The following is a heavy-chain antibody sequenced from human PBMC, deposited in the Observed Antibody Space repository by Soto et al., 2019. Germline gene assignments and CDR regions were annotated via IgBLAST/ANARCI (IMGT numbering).Heavy chain of an antibody. CDR1: GFTFNSYA. CDR2: ISYDGSNK. J-gene: IGHJ4*02. D-gene: IGHD3-22*01. CDR3: ARGIRINYYDSSGYPDY. Sequence: QVQLVESGGGVVQPGRSLRLSCAASGFTFNSYAMHWVRQAPGKGLEWVAVISYDGSNKYYADSVKGRFTISRDNSKNTLYLQMNSLRPGDTAVHYCARGIRINYYDSSGYPDYWGQGTLVTVSS. V-gene: IGHV3-30-3*01.